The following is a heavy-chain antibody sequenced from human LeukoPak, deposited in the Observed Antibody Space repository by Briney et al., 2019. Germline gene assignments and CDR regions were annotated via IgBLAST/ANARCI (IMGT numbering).Heavy chain of an antibody. CDR1: GYTFTGYD. Sequence: ASVKVSCKASGYTFTGYDINWVRQVTGQGLEWMGWMNFDSGNTAYTQKFQGRVTMTRDTSITTAYMELSSLRPGDTAVYYCARTSSETNKLDGHWPVSDYWGQGTLVTVSS. CDR3: ARTSSETNKLDGHWPVSDY. D-gene: IGHD2-8*01. CDR2: MNFDSGNT. J-gene: IGHJ4*02. V-gene: IGHV1-8*01.